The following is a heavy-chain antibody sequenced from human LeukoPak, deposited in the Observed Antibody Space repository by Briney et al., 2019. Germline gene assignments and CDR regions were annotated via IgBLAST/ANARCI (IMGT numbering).Heavy chain of an antibody. V-gene: IGHV3-7*03. CDR3: ARGNWFDP. J-gene: IGHJ5*02. Sequence: GGSLRLSCAATGFTFSNYWMSWFRQAPGKGLEWVANIKYDGSEKQYVDSVKGRFTISRDNAKNSLYLQMNSLRAEDTALYYCARGNWFDPWGQGTLVTVSS. CDR2: IKYDGSEK. CDR1: GFTFSNYW.